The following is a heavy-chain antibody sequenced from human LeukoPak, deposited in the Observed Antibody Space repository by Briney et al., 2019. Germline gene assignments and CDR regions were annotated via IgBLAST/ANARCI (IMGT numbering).Heavy chain of an antibody. CDR2: ISYSGNT. J-gene: IGHJ4*02. Sequence: SETLSLTCGLSGGSFGSHSYSWGWTRQSPGKGLDWIGRISYSGNTYYNPSLQRRVTRPEETSRHPYSLKLTSLTAADAAVYHCAREPSAFWRGDYTWGHFDFWGQGVLVTVSS. D-gene: IGHD3-3*01. CDR3: AREPSAFWRGDYTWGHFDF. CDR1: GGSFGSHSYS. V-gene: IGHV4-39*07.